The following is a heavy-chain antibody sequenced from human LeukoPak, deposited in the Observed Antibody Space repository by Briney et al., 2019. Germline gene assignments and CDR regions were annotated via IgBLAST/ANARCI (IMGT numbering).Heavy chain of an antibody. V-gene: IGHV4-34*01. CDR1: GGSFSGYY. CDR2: INHSGST. D-gene: IGHD6-13*01. CDR3: ARVGYSSSFNWFDP. Sequence: SETVSLTCAVYGGSFSGYYWSWIRQPPGKGLEWIGEINHSGSTNYNPSLKSRVTISVDTSKNQFSLKLSSVTAADTAVYYCARVGYSSSFNWFDPWGQGTLVTVSS. J-gene: IGHJ5*02.